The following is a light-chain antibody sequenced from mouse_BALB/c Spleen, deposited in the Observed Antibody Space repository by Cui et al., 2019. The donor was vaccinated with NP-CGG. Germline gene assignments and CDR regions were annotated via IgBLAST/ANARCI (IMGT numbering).Light chain of an antibody. J-gene: IGLJ1*01. CDR2: GTN. CDR3: ALWYSNHWV. CDR1: TGAVTTSNY. Sequence: QAVVTQESALTTSPDETVTLTCRSSTGAVTTSNYANWVQEKPDHLFTGLIGGTNNRAPGVPARFSGSLIGDKAALTIPGAQTEDEAIYFCALWYSNHWVFGGGTKLTVL. V-gene: IGLV1*01.